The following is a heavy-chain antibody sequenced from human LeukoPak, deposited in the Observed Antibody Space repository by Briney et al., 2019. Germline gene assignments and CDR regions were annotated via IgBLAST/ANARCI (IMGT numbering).Heavy chain of an antibody. V-gene: IGHV3-13*01. Sequence: GGSLRLSCAASGFTFSNYAMHWVRQVPGEGLQWVAVIGPAGDAYYVGSVKGRFTISRENANDSLYLQMNSLRAGDTAVYYCARAVEMGSFFGLGYWGQGTLVTVSS. D-gene: IGHD3-10*01. CDR3: ARAVEMGSFFGLGY. J-gene: IGHJ4*02. CDR2: IGPAGDA. CDR1: GFTFSNYA.